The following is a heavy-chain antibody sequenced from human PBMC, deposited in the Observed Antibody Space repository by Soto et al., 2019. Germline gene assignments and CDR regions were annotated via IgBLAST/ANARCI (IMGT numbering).Heavy chain of an antibody. J-gene: IGHJ6*02. CDR1: GFTFSDFG. CDR2: IWYDGSKK. Sequence: GGSLRLSCVASGFTFSDFGMHWVRQTPGKGLQWVAVIWYDGSKKYYADSVKGRFTIARDFSENTVHLQMNSLRVEDTAVYYCARDRIPTGMDVWGQGTTVTVSS. CDR3: ARDRIPTGMDV. V-gene: IGHV3-33*01.